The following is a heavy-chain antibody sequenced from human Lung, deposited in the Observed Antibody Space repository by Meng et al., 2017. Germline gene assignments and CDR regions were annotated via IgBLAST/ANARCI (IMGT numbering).Heavy chain of an antibody. J-gene: IGHJ4*02. Sequence: QVQLVQLGAEGKKPGASVKVSCQASGYSFTTYGMHWLRQAPGQRLEWMGWINTDNGDTHYSQKFQGRVTITRDTSARTAYMELSSLRSEDTAVYFCARDERGGPYYFDYWGQGTLVTVSS. CDR3: ARDERGGPYYFDY. CDR1: GYSFTTYG. V-gene: IGHV1-3*04. CDR2: INTDNGDT.